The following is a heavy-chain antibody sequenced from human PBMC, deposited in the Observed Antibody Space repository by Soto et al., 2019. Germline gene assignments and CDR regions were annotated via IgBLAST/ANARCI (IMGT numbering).Heavy chain of an antibody. V-gene: IGHV1-69*02. D-gene: IGHD1-20*01. CDR1: GGTFSSYT. CDR3: ASGGNNWNDFASDY. J-gene: IGHJ4*02. Sequence: QVQLVQSGAEVKKPGSSAKVSCKASGGTFSSYTISWVRQAPGQGLEWMGRIIPILGIANYAQKFQGRVTITADKSTSTAYMELSSLRSEDTAVYYCASGGNNWNDFASDYWGQGTLVTVSS. CDR2: IIPILGIA.